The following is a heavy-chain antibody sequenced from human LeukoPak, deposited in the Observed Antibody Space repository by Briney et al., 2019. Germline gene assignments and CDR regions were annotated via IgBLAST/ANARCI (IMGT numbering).Heavy chain of an antibody. J-gene: IGHJ4*02. CDR3: ARGNRGSLRAIDY. V-gene: IGHV4-39*07. Sequence: SETLSLTCTVSSASITSSPYFWGWIRQSPGKGLEWIGSISYSGTTYYNPSLKSRVTISVDTSKNQFSLKLSSVTAADTAVYYCARGNRGSLRAIDYWGQGTLVTVSS. CDR2: ISYSGTT. D-gene: IGHD4-23*01. CDR1: SASITSSPYF.